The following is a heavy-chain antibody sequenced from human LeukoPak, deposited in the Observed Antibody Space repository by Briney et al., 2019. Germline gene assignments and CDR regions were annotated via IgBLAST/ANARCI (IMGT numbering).Heavy chain of an antibody. D-gene: IGHD6-6*01. V-gene: IGHV3-7*01. CDR2: IKQDGSEK. CDR3: ARLSIASPSTFDY. CDR1: GFTFSSYW. J-gene: IGHJ4*02. Sequence: AGGSLRLSCAASGFTFSSYWMSWVRQAPGKGLEWVANIKQDGSEKYYVDSVKGRFTISRDNAKNSLYLQMNSLRAEDTAVYYCARLSIASPSTFDYWGQGTLVTVAS.